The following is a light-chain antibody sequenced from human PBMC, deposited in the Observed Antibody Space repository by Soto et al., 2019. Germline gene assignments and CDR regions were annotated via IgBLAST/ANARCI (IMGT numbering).Light chain of an antibody. CDR3: QQRSNWPLT. CDR1: QSVSSY. Sequence: VLTQSPATLSLSPRERATPSCRARQSVSSYLAWYQQKPGQDPRLLIYHASNRATGIPARLSGSGSGTDFTLTISSLEPEDFAGYYCQQRSNWPLTFGGGTRWIS. CDR2: HAS. J-gene: IGKJ4*01. V-gene: IGKV3-11*01.